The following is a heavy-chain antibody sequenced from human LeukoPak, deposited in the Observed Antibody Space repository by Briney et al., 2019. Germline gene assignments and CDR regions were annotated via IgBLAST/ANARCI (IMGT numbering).Heavy chain of an antibody. D-gene: IGHD2-21*02. Sequence: GGSRRLSCAASGLTLSSNYMSWVRHAPGKGLEWVSVIYSSVSTYYADSVKGRFTISRDNSKTTLYLQMNSLRAEDTAVYYCARRTYCGGDCFSAFDIWGQGTMVTVSS. CDR3: ARRTYCGGDCFSAFDI. J-gene: IGHJ3*02. V-gene: IGHV3-53*01. CDR1: GLTLSSNY. CDR2: IYSSVST.